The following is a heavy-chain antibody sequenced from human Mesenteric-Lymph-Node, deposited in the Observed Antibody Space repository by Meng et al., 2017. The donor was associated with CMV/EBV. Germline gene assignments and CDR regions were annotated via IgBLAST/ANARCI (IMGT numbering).Heavy chain of an antibody. CDR3: ARYNGGLRYFDY. V-gene: IGHV4-38-2*02. CDR1: GYSISSGYF. CDR2: INHSGDT. J-gene: IGHJ4*02. D-gene: IGHD1-1*01. Sequence: SETLSLTCTVSGYSISSGYFWSWIRQPPGKELEWIATINHSGDTYFNPSLKSRVTISVDTSKNQFSLKLTSVTATDTAIYSCARYNGGLRYFDYWGQGTLVTVSS.